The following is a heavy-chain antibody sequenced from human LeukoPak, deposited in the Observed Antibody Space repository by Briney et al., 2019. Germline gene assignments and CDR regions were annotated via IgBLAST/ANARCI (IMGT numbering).Heavy chain of an antibody. CDR1: GYSFPTYW. CDR2: IYPGDSDT. D-gene: IGHD6-13*01. CDR3: ARRSSSWETFDV. Sequence: GESLKISCQGSGYSFPTYWIGWVRQMPGKGLEWMGIIYPGDSDTRYSPSFQGQVTISADKSLSTAYLQWSSLKASDTAMYYCARRSSSWETFDVWGQGTLVTVSS. J-gene: IGHJ4*02. V-gene: IGHV5-51*01.